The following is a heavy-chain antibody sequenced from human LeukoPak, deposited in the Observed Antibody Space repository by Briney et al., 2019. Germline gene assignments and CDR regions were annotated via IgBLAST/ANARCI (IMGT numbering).Heavy chain of an antibody. J-gene: IGHJ4*02. CDR3: ARALFRGSGNNRIDY. CDR2: ISSTSSYT. V-gene: IGHV3-11*05. Sequence: GGSLRLSCAASGFTFSNYDMNWIRQAPGKGLEWVSYISSTSSYTNYADSVKGRFTISRDNAKNSLYLQMNSLRAEDTAVYYCARALFRGSGNNRIDYWGQGTLVTVSS. CDR1: GFTFSNYD. D-gene: IGHD3-10*01.